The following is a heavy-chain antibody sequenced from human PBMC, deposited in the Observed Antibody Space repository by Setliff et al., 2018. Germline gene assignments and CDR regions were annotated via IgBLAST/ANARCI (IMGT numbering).Heavy chain of an antibody. CDR3: ARERQGGFLEWSPLDP. J-gene: IGHJ5*02. CDR1: GGLIYDHW. CDR2: VYSDGDT. Sequence: SETLSLTCSVSGGLIYDHWWTWVRQPAGEEFQWIGRVYSDGDTEYNPSLKSRVIISVDTSNNQFSLHLTSVTAADTARYFCARERQGGFLEWSPLDPWGQGILVTVSS. V-gene: IGHV4-4*07. D-gene: IGHD3-3*01.